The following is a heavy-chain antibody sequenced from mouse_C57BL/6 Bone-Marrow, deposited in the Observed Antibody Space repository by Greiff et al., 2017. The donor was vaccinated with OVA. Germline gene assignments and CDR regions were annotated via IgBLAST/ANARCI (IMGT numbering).Heavy chain of an antibody. J-gene: IGHJ4*01. CDR2: IDPEDGET. D-gene: IGHD1-1*01. CDR1: GFNIKDYY. CDR3: ARNSPPYYYGSSYEAMDY. Sequence: EVKLQESGAELVKPGASVKLSCTASGFNIKDYYMHWVKQRTEQGLEWIGRIDPEDGETKYAPKFQGKATITADTSSNTAYLQLSSLTSEDTAVYYCARNSPPYYYGSSYEAMDYWGQGTSVTVSS. V-gene: IGHV14-2*01.